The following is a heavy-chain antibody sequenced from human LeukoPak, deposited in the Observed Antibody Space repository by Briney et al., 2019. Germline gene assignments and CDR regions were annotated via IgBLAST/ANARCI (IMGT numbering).Heavy chain of an antibody. CDR1: GYTFTGYY. V-gene: IGHV1-2*02. CDR3: ATNPIAARPDYYDSMDV. D-gene: IGHD6-6*01. Sequence: ASVKVSCKASGYTFTGYYMHWVRQAPGQGLEWMGWINPNSGGTNYAQKFQGRVTMTRDTSISTAYMELSRLRSDDTAVYCCATNPIAARPDYYDSMDVWGKGTTVTVSS. J-gene: IGHJ6*03. CDR2: INPNSGGT.